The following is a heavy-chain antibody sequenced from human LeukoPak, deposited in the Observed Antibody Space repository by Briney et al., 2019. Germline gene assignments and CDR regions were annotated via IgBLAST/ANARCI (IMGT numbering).Heavy chain of an antibody. CDR3: ARGGVVVPAAILY. CDR1: GFTFSSYA. Sequence: AGRSLRLSCAASGFTFSSYAMHWVRQAPGKGLGGVAVISYDGSNKYYADSVKGRFTISRDNSKNTLYLQMNSLRAEDTAVYYCARGGVVVPAAILYWGQGTLVTVSS. D-gene: IGHD2-2*01. CDR2: ISYDGSNK. J-gene: IGHJ4*02. V-gene: IGHV3-30*04.